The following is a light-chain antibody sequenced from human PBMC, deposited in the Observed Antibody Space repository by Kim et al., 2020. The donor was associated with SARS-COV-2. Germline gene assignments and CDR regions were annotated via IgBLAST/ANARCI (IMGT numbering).Light chain of an antibody. CDR1: SSDIGGLNY. Sequence: GRSITIPCTGSSSDIGGLNYVSWYQQHPGKAPRLMIYDVSKWPSGVSNRFSGSKSGNTASLTISGLQAEDEADYYCSSYTSSSTVLFGGGTQLTVL. J-gene: IGLJ2*01. V-gene: IGLV2-14*04. CDR3: SSYTSSSTVL. CDR2: DVS.